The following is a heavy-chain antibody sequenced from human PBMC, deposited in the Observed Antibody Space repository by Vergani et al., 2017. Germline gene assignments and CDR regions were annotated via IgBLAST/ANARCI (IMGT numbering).Heavy chain of an antibody. Sequence: QVQLVESGGGVVQPGGSLRLSCAASGFTFSSYGMHWVRQAPGKGLEWVAFIRYDGSNKYYADSVKGRFTISRDNSKNTLYLQMNSLRAEDTAVYYCAKSCYCTNGVCQPWFDPWGQGTLVTVSS. CDR1: GFTFSSYG. D-gene: IGHD2-8*01. V-gene: IGHV3-30*02. J-gene: IGHJ5*02. CDR2: IRYDGSNK. CDR3: AKSCYCTNGVCQPWFDP.